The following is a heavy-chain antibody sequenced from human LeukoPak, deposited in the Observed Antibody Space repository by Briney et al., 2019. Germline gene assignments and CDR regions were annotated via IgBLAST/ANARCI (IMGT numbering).Heavy chain of an antibody. CDR3: AKDPPTSGTTFDY. D-gene: IGHD1-1*01. V-gene: IGHV3-23*01. Sequence: GGSLRLSCAASGFTFGSYVMHWVRQAPGKGLEWVSTTSGSGGSTYYADSVKGRFTISRDNSKNTLYLQMNSLRAEDTAVYYCAKDPPTSGTTFDYWGQGTLVTVSS. CDR2: TSGSGGST. J-gene: IGHJ4*02. CDR1: GFTFGSYV.